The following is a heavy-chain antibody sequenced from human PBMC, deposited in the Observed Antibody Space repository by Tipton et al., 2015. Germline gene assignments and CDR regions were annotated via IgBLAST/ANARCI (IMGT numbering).Heavy chain of an antibody. J-gene: IGHJ6*02. D-gene: IGHD5-24*01. V-gene: IGHV4-59*06. CDR2: NYYSGSS. Sequence: TLSLTCTVSDGSISDDYWNWIRQPPGKGPEWIGYNYYSGSSYYNPSLKSRITISVDTSKNQFSLRRTSVSAADTAVYYCARDLEHGMDVWGHGTTVTVSS. CDR3: ARDLEHGMDV. CDR1: DGSISDDY.